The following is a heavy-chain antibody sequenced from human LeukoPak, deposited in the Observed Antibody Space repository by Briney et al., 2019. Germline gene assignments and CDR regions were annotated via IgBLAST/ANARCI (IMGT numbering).Heavy chain of an antibody. V-gene: IGHV4-39*07. Sequence: SETLSLTCTVSRGSRGYYWGWIRQPPGKGLEWIGSIYYGGSSYYNPSLKSRVAISVDTSKSQFSLKLSSVTAADTAVYYCARSSGSYLYYGMDVWGQGTTVTVSS. CDR2: IYYGGSS. CDR3: ARSSGSYLYYGMDV. J-gene: IGHJ6*02. CDR1: RGSRGYY. D-gene: IGHD3-10*01.